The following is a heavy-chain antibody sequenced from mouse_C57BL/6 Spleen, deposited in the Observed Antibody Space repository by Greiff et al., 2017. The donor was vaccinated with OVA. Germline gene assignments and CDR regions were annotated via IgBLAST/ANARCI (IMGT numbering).Heavy chain of an antibody. Sequence: VQLQQSGAELVKPGASVKLSCTASGFNIKAYYMHWVKQRTEQGLEWIGRIDPEDGVPKSAPKFQGKATITADTSSNTAYLQLSSLTSEDTAVYYCARPYYDYDGFAYWGKGTLVTVSA. J-gene: IGHJ3*01. CDR1: GFNIKAYY. CDR3: ARPYYDYDGFAY. V-gene: IGHV14-2*01. D-gene: IGHD2-4*01. CDR2: IDPEDGVP.